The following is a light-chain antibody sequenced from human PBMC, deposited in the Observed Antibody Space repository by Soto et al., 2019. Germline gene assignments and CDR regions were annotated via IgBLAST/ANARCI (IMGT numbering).Light chain of an antibody. CDR1: QSLSGN. CDR2: GVS. CDR3: QQYNSYSPLT. Sequence: EMVMTQSPATLSASPGESATLSCRASQSLSGNLVWYQQKVGQAPRLVIYGVSTRATGIPARFSGSGSGTEFTLTISSLQPDDFATYYCQQYNSYSPLTFGGGTKGDIK. V-gene: IGKV3-15*01. J-gene: IGKJ4*01.